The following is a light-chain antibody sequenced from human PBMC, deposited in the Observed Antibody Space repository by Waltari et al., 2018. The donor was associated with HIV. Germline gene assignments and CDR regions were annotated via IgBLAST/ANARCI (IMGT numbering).Light chain of an antibody. Sequence: QSALTQPASVSGSPGQSIPIYCTGTTSDVGGSDYVSWYQQHPGKVPKLIIYEVTNRPSGVSNRFSGSKSGNTASLTISGLQPEDEADYYCSSFTSSDTPVVFGGGTKLTVL. J-gene: IGLJ2*01. CDR3: SSFTSSDTPVV. CDR2: EVT. V-gene: IGLV2-14*01. CDR1: TSDVGGSDY.